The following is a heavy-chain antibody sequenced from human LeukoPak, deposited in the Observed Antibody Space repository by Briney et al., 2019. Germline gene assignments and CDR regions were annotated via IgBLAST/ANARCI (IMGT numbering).Heavy chain of an antibody. Sequence: AGGSLRLSCAASGFTFSSYAMSWVRQAPGKGLEWVSAISGSGGSTYYANSVKGRFTISRDNSKNTLYLQMNSLRAEDTAVYYCAKEGATAAGIPPHFDYWGQGTLVTVSS. D-gene: IGHD2-2*02. CDR3: AKEGATAAGIPPHFDY. J-gene: IGHJ4*02. V-gene: IGHV3-23*01. CDR1: GFTFSSYA. CDR2: ISGSGGST.